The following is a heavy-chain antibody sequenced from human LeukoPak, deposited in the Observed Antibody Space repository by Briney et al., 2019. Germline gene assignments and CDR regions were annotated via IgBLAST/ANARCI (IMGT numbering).Heavy chain of an antibody. Sequence: LSLTCTVSGGSISSYYWSWIRQSPGKGLEWVSYISVRGITINYADAVEGRFTISRDDAKNSLYLQMNSLRAEDTAVYYCARARYHLRSFFDYWGQGTLVTVSS. CDR2: ISVRGITI. D-gene: IGHD4-17*01. CDR1: GGSISSYY. CDR3: ARARYHLRSFFDY. J-gene: IGHJ4*02. V-gene: IGHV3-11*04.